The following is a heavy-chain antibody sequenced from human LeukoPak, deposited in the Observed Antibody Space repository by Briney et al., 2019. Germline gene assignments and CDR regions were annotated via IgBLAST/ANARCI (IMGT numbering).Heavy chain of an antibody. D-gene: IGHD4/OR15-4a*01. V-gene: IGHV4-59*01. CDR2: IYYSGST. CDR1: GGSISSYY. Sequence: PSETLSLTCTVSGGSISSYYWSWIRQPPGKGLEWIGYIYYSGSTNYNPSLKSRVTISVDTSKNQFSLKLSSVTAADTAVYHCAREIHYGADRWFDPWGQGILVTVSS. J-gene: IGHJ5*02. CDR3: AREIHYGADRWFDP.